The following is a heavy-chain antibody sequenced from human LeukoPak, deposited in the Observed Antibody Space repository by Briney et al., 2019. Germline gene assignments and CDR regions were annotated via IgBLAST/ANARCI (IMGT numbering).Heavy chain of an antibody. CDR2: INHSGST. V-gene: IGHV4-34*09. CDR1: GGSFSGYY. D-gene: IGHD3-22*01. CDR3: ARGGGGYYYYFDY. Sequence: SETLSLTCAVYGGSFSGYYWSWIRQPPGKGLEWIGEINHSGSTYYNPSLKSRVTISVDTSKNQFSLKLSSVTAADTAVYYCARGGGGYYYYFDYWGQGTLVTVSS. J-gene: IGHJ4*02.